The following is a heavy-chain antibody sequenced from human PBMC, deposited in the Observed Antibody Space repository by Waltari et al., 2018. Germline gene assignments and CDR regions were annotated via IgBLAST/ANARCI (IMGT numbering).Heavy chain of an antibody. J-gene: IGHJ4*02. CDR3: ARRGYCSGGSCSTFDY. CDR1: GYSISSGYY. CDR2: SYQRVRT. D-gene: IGHD2-15*01. V-gene: IGHV4-38-2*01. Sequence: QVQLQESGPGLVKPSETLSLTCAVSGYSISSGYYWGWLRQPPGKGLEWIGSSYQRVRTYYNPSLKSRVTISVDTSKNQFSLKLSSVTAADTAVYYCARRGYCSGGSCSTFDYWGQGTLVTVSS.